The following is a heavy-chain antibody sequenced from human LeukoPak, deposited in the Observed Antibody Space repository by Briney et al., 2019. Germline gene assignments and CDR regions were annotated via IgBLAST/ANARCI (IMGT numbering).Heavy chain of an antibody. D-gene: IGHD3-3*01. CDR2: INHSGST. CDR1: GGSISNYY. Sequence: SETLSLTCIVSGGSISNYYWSWIRQPPGKGLEWIGEINHSGSTNYNPSLKSRVTISVDTSKNQFSLKLSSVTAADTAVYYCARALTYYDFWSGYYKVYNWFDPWGQGTLVTVSS. V-gene: IGHV4-34*01. J-gene: IGHJ5*02. CDR3: ARALTYYDFWSGYYKVYNWFDP.